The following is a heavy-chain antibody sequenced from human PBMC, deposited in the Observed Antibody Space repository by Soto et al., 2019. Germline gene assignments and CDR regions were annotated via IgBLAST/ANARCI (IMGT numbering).Heavy chain of an antibody. J-gene: IGHJ3*02. CDR1: GDTFSTYS. V-gene: IGHV1-69*16. Sequence: QVQLVQSGAEVKKPGSSVKVSCKASGDTFSTYSISWVRQAPGQGLEWLGGIIPILGTPSYAQRFQGRVTMTRDTSTSTVYMELSSLRSEDTAVYYCARDQSSRQWLLTRDAFDIWGQGTMVTVSS. D-gene: IGHD6-19*01. CDR3: ARDQSSRQWLLTRDAFDI. CDR2: IIPILGTP.